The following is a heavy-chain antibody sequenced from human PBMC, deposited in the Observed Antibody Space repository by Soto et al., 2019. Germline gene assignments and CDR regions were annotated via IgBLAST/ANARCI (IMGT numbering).Heavy chain of an antibody. CDR2: IDWDDDK. Sequence: SGPTLVNPTQTLTLTCTFSGFSLSTSGMCVSWIRQPPGKALEWLALIDWDDDKYYSTSLKTRLTISKDTSKNQVVLTITTMDPVDTATYYCARRRVTGTTSWYYYYYGMDVWGQGTTVTVSS. CDR1: GFSLSTSGMC. CDR3: ARRRVTGTTSWYYYYYGMDV. D-gene: IGHD1-7*01. V-gene: IGHV2-70*01. J-gene: IGHJ6*02.